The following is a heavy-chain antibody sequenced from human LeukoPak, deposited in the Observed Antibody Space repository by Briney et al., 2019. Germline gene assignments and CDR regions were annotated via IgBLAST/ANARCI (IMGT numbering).Heavy chain of an antibody. CDR3: ARDDVAVTGALDF. V-gene: IGHV3-33*01. Sequence: AAGSLRLSCAASGYTFSSYGMHWVRQAPGKGLEWVAVIWYDGSNKYYADSVKGRFTISRDNSKNTVYLQMNSLRAEDTAAYYCARDDVAVTGALDFWGQGTLVTVSS. CDR1: GYTFSSYG. D-gene: IGHD6-19*01. J-gene: IGHJ4*02. CDR2: IWYDGSNK.